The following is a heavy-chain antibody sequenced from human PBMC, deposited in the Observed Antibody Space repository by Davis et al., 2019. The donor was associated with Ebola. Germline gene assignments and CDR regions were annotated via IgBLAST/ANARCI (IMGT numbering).Heavy chain of an antibody. CDR3: ARAGSYGLRQAFDI. V-gene: IGHV4-59*01. Sequence: PSETLSPTCTVPGGSISSYYWSWIRQPPGKGLEWIGYIYYSGSTNYNPSLKSRVTISVDTSKNQFSLKLSSVTAADTAVYYCARAGSYGLRQAFDIWGQGTMVTVSS. J-gene: IGHJ3*02. CDR2: IYYSGST. CDR1: GGSISSYY. D-gene: IGHD5-18*01.